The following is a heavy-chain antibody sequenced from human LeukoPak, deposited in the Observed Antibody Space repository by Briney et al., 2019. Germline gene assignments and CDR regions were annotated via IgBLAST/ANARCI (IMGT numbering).Heavy chain of an antibody. D-gene: IGHD2-2*01. J-gene: IGHJ3*01. CDR1: GFTFSSYG. CDR2: IWYDGSNK. V-gene: IGHV3-33*01. Sequence: GGSLRLSCAASGFTFSSYGMHWVRQAPGKGLEWVAVIWYDGSNKYYADSVKGRFTISRDNSKNTLYLQMNSLRADDTAVYYCASQRRVDLGFAFNLWGQGTMVTVSS. CDR3: ASQRRVDLGFAFNL.